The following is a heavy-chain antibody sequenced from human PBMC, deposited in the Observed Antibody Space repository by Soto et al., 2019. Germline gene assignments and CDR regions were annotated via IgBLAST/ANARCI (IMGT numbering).Heavy chain of an antibody. CDR1: GYTFTGYY. J-gene: IGHJ6*02. D-gene: IGHD3-9*01. CDR3: ARANDILTGYLADYYYGMDV. Sequence: ASVKVSCKASGYTFTGYYMHWVRQAPGQGLEWMGWINPNSGGTNYAQKFQGWVTMTRDTSISTAYMDLSRLRSDDTAVYYCARANDILTGYLADYYYGMDVWGQGTTVTVSS. V-gene: IGHV1-2*04. CDR2: INPNSGGT.